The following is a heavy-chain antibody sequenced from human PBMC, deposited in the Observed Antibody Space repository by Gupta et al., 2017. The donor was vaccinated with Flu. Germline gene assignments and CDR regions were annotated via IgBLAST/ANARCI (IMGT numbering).Heavy chain of an antibody. CDR2: ISWNSGIT. CDR1: GFTFDDYA. J-gene: IGHJ3*01. CDR3: AKAVVVADDAFDF. Sequence: EVQLVESGGGLVQPGRSLRLSCEVSGFTFDDYAMHWVRQAQGKGLGWVSDISWNSGITVYADSVKGRFTISRDNAKNSLYLQMNSLRTEDTALYYCAKAVVVADDAFDFWGQGTMVTVSS. V-gene: IGHV3-9*01. D-gene: IGHD3-22*01.